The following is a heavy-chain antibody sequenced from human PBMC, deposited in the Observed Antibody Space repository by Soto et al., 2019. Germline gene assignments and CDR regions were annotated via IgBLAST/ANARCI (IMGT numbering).Heavy chain of an antibody. V-gene: IGHV2-5*01. CDR1: GFSLSTSGVG. J-gene: IGHJ4*02. Sequence: QITLKESGPTLVKPTQTLTLTCTFSGFSLSTSGVGVGWIRQPPGKALEWLALIYWNDDKRYSPSLKSRLTITKDTSKNQVVLTMTSMDPVDTATYYCAHRRNAYDSSGYYRIFDYWGQGTLVTVSS. D-gene: IGHD3-22*01. CDR2: IYWNDDK. CDR3: AHRRNAYDSSGYYRIFDY.